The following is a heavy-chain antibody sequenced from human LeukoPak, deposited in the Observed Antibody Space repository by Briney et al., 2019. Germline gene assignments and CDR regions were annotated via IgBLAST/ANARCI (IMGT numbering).Heavy chain of an antibody. Sequence: PGRSLRLSCAASGFTFSSYAMHWVRQAPGKGLEWVAVISYDGSNKYYADSVKGRFTISRDNSKNTLYLQMNSLRAEDTAVYYCARVKRGFTAMVTGAFDYWGQGTLVTVSS. CDR2: ISYDGSNK. J-gene: IGHJ4*02. V-gene: IGHV3-30-3*01. CDR1: GFTFSSYA. D-gene: IGHD5-18*01. CDR3: ARVKRGFTAMVTGAFDY.